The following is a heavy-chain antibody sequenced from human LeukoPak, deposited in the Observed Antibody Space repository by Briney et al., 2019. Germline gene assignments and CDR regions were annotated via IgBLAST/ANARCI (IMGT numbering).Heavy chain of an antibody. V-gene: IGHV4-39*07. D-gene: IGHD6-13*01. CDR2: IYYSGST. CDR3: ARGGSSSWHIDY. Sequence: PSATLSLTCTVSGGSINSSSSYWGWIRQPPGKGLEWIGSIYYSGSTYYNPSLKSRVTISVDKSKSQFSLKLSSVTAADTAVYYCARGGSSSWHIDYWGQGTLVTVSS. CDR1: GGSINSSSSY. J-gene: IGHJ4*02.